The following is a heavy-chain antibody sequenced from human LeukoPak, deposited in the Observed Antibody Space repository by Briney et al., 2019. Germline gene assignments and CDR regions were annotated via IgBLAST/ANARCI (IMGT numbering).Heavy chain of an antibody. CDR3: ARANSDVLSFIDY. D-gene: IGHD3-16*02. Sequence: PSQTLSLTCTVSGGSISSGGYYWSWIRQHPGKGLEWIGYIYYSGSTYYNPSLKSRVTISVDTSKNQFSLKLSSVTAADTAVYYCARANSDVLSFIDYWGQGTLVTVSS. V-gene: IGHV4-31*03. CDR2: IYYSGST. CDR1: GGSISSGGYY. J-gene: IGHJ4*02.